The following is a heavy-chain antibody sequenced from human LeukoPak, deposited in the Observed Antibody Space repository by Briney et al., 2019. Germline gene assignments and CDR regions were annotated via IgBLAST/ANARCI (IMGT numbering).Heavy chain of an antibody. CDR3: ARAYYYDSSGYYDAFDI. CDR1: GGSISSYY. CDR2: IYYSGST. D-gene: IGHD3-22*01. Sequence: SETLSLTCTVSGGSISSYYWSWIRQPPGKGLEWIGYIYYSGSTNYNPSLKSRVTISVDTSKNQFSLKLSSVTAADTAVYYCARAYYYDSSGYYDAFDIWGQGTMVTVSS. V-gene: IGHV4-59*12. J-gene: IGHJ3*02.